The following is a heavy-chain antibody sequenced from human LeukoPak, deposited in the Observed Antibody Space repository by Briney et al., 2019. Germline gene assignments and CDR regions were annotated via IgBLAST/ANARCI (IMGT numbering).Heavy chain of an antibody. CDR1: GFTFSSYG. D-gene: IGHD2-2*01. Sequence: GGSLRLSCAASGFTFSSYGMSWVRQAPGKGLEWVSAISGSGGSTYYADSVKGRFTISRDNSKNTLYLQMNSLRAEDTAVYYCAKDYEDIVVVPAATEYFQHWGQGTLVTVSS. CDR3: AKDYEDIVVVPAATEYFQH. V-gene: IGHV3-23*01. J-gene: IGHJ1*01. CDR2: ISGSGGST.